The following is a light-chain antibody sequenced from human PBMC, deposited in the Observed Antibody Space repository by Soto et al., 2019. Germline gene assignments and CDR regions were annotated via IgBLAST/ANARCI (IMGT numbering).Light chain of an antibody. CDR2: GAS. J-gene: IGKJ4*01. CDR3: QQYGRSSLT. CDR1: QSVSSNY. V-gene: IGKV3-20*01. Sequence: EIVLTQSPGTLSLSPGERATLSCRASQSVSSNYLAWYQHKPGQAPRLLIYGASNKATGIPDRFSGSGSGTVFTLTISRLEPEDFAVYYCQQYGRSSLTFGGGTKVEIK.